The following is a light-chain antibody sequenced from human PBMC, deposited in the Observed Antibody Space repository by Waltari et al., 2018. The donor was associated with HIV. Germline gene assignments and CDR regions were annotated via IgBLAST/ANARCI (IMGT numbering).Light chain of an antibody. CDR3: QQRSNWPPSLT. Sequence: EIVLTQSPATLSLSPGERATLSCRASQSVSSHLAWYQQKPGQAPRLLIYDASNRATGIPARCSGNGSGTDFTLTISSLEPEHFAVYYCQQRSNWPPSLTFGGGTKVEIK. J-gene: IGKJ4*01. CDR2: DAS. CDR1: QSVSSH. V-gene: IGKV3-11*01.